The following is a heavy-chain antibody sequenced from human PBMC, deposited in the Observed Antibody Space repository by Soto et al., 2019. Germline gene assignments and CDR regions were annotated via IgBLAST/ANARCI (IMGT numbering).Heavy chain of an antibody. Sequence: SETLSLTCTVSGGSISSYYWSWIRQPPGKGLEWIGYIYYSGSTNYNPSLKSRVTISVDTSKNQFSLKLSSVTAADTAVYYCARHRRPVWYYDSSGYYEGYYFDYWGQGTLVTVSS. D-gene: IGHD3-22*01. CDR1: GGSISSYY. CDR3: ARHRRPVWYYDSSGYYEGYYFDY. J-gene: IGHJ4*02. CDR2: IYYSGST. V-gene: IGHV4-59*08.